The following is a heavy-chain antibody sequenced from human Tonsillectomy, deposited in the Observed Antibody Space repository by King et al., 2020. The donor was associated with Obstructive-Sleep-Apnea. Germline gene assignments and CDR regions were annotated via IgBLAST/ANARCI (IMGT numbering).Heavy chain of an antibody. CDR1: SGSISSSSYY. Sequence: QLQESGPGLVKPSETLSLTCTVSSGSISSSSYYWGWIRQPPGKGLEWIGSIYYSGSTYYNPSLKSRVTISVDTSKNQFSLKLSPVTAADTAGYYCARDELAYYYGSGSYYFDYWGQGTLVTVSS. D-gene: IGHD3-10*01. CDR2: IYYSGST. V-gene: IGHV4-39*07. CDR3: ARDELAYYYGSGSYYFDY. J-gene: IGHJ4*02.